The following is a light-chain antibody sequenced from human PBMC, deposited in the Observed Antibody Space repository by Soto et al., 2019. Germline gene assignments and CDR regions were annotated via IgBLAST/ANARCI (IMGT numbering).Light chain of an antibody. J-gene: IGLJ2*01. CDR1: NIETKS. CDR3: QVWDSSRDLVI. CDR2: YDT. V-gene: IGLV3-21*04. Sequence: SYELTQPPSVSVAPGKTANMTCGGNNIETKSVHWYQQKPGQAPLLVIFYDTDRPSGIPERFSGSNSGNTATLTISRVEAGDEADYYCQVWDSSRDLVIFGGETNFTVL.